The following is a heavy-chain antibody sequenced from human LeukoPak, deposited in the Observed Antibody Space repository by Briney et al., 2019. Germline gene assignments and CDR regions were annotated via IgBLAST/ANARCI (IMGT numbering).Heavy chain of an antibody. J-gene: IGHJ4*02. CDR3: ASLNGRVFDY. CDR2: VSHSGTP. CDR1: GNSNSSGYY. V-gene: IGHV4-38-2*01. D-gene: IGHD1-26*01. Sequence: SETLSLTCGVCGNSNSSGYYWGWIRQPPGKGLEWIGSVSHSGTPYYNPSLKSRLTISVDTSENQFSLKLTSVTAADTAVYYCASLNGRVFDYWGQGTLVTVSS.